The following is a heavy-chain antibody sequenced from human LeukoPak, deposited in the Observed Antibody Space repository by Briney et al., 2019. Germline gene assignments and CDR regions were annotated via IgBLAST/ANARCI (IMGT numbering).Heavy chain of an antibody. J-gene: IGHJ4*02. CDR2: ISGSGGNT. D-gene: IGHD4-17*01. CDR1: GFTFSSYW. Sequence: PGGSLRLSCAASGFTFSSYWMHWVRQAPGKGLEWVSAISGSGGNTYYADSVKGRFTISRDNSKNTLYLQMNSLRAEDTAVYYCAKPRDYGDYAYYFDYWGQGTLVTVSS. V-gene: IGHV3-23*01. CDR3: AKPRDYGDYAYYFDY.